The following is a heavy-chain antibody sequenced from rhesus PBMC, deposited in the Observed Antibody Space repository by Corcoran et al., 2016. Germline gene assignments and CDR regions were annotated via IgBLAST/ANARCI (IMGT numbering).Heavy chain of an antibody. CDR3: ASVLQRLVTFDS. Sequence: QVQLQESGPGLVKPSETLSLTCAVSGGSISSSNWWSWIRQPPGKGREWVGYYSGSSGRTFYNPSRKSRGTMSTDTAKNQFVLKLSSVTAAVTAVEYCASVLQRLVTFDSWGQGVLVTVSS. J-gene: IGHJ4*01. V-gene: IGHV4-65*01. CDR2: YSGSSGRT. D-gene: IGHD6-31*01. CDR1: GGSISSSNW.